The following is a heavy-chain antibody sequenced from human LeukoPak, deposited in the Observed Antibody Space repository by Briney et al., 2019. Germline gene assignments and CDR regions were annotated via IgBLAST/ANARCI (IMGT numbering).Heavy chain of an antibody. Sequence: GRSLRLSCAASGFTFSSFAMHWVRQAPGKGLEWLVVISYDGSNKYYADSVKGRFTISRDNSKNTLYLQINSLRAEDTAVYYCAREGSGSFSLGSTFDIWGQGTMVTVSS. J-gene: IGHJ3*02. CDR2: ISYDGSNK. CDR1: GFTFSSFA. CDR3: AREGSGSFSLGSTFDI. V-gene: IGHV3-30*01. D-gene: IGHD1-26*01.